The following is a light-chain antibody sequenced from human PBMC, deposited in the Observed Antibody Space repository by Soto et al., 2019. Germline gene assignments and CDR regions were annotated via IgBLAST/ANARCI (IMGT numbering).Light chain of an antibody. CDR3: SSYTGGNPSYV. CDR1: SSDVRGYDY. Sequence: QSALTQPPSASGSPGQSVTISCTGTSSDVRGYDYVSWYQQHPGKAPKLMIYEVTIRPSGVSDRFSGSKSGNTASLTVSGLQAEDEADYYCSSYTGGNPSYVFGTGTKVTVL. V-gene: IGLV2-8*01. CDR2: EVT. J-gene: IGLJ1*01.